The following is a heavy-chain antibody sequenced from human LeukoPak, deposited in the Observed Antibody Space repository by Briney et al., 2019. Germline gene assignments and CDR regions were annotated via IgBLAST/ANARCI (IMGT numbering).Heavy chain of an antibody. Sequence: ASVNVSCKTSGYTFTDSGISWVRQAPGLGLEWMGWISTYNGNTHYAQKLQGRVTMTTDTSTRTAYMELRSLRSDDTAMYYCARGIAVAGTGDYWGQGTLATVSS. CDR2: ISTYNGNT. D-gene: IGHD6-19*01. CDR1: GYTFTDSG. CDR3: ARGIAVAGTGDY. J-gene: IGHJ4*02. V-gene: IGHV1-18*01.